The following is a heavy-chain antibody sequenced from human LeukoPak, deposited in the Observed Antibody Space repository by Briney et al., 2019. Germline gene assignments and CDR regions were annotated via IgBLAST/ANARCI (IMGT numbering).Heavy chain of an antibody. V-gene: IGHV3-48*03. Sequence: GGSLRLSCAASEFTFSCYEMNWVRQAPGKGLEWVSYISSSGDTIYYADSVKGRFTISRDNAKNSLYLQLNSLRAEDTAVYYCARVLRSSRIPIFRWGQGTLVTVSS. CDR1: EFTFSCYE. J-gene: IGHJ4*02. D-gene: IGHD3-3*01. CDR2: ISSSGDTI. CDR3: ARVLRSSRIPIFR.